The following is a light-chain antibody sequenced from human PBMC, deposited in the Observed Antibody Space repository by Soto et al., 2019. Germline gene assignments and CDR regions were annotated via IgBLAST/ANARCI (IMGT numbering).Light chain of an antibody. CDR3: QQYGIIPHT. CDR1: HDIRNY. J-gene: IGKJ3*01. CDR2: YAS. Sequence: SPSSLCRSLLDRFTITSLSSHDIRNYLNWYQQKPGKAPKLLIYYASNLESGVPSRFSGSGSGTDFTLTISSLQAEDIAPYYCQQYGIIPHTFGAGTKVDIK. V-gene: IGKV1-33*01.